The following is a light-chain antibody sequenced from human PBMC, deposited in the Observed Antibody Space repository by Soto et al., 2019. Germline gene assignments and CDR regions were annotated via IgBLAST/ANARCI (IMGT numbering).Light chain of an antibody. Sequence: QSALTQPASVSGSPGQSITISCTGTSSDVGGYNYVSWYQQHPGKAPKLMIYEVSNRPSGLSNRFSGSKSGNTASLTISGLQAEDEADYYCCSYAGSFTYVFGTGTKLTVL. V-gene: IGLV2-23*02. CDR3: CSYAGSFTYV. CDR1: SSDVGGYNY. J-gene: IGLJ1*01. CDR2: EVS.